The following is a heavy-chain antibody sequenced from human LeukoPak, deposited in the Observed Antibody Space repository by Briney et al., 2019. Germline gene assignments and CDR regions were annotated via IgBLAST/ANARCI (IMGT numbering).Heavy chain of an antibody. Sequence: GQSLRLSCTTSGFAFDDFAMSWVRQPAGKGLEWVGFIRRRAYGGAAEYAASVKGRFIISRDDSKGIAYLQMNSLKTEDTAVYYCSRDGLVDFDYWGQGSRIIVSP. J-gene: IGHJ4*02. CDR3: SRDGLVDFDY. V-gene: IGHV3-49*04. CDR2: IRRRAYGGAA. CDR1: GFAFDDFA.